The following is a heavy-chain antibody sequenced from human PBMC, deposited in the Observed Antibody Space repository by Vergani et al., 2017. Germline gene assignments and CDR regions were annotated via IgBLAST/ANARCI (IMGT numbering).Heavy chain of an antibody. CDR2: IRHDGIT. CDR3: ARESQNDIVATVANFD. J-gene: IGHJ4*02. D-gene: IGHD5-12*01. V-gene: IGHV4-34*01. CDR1: GGSFNDYW. Sequence: QAQLQQWGAGLLKPSETLSLTCAIYGGSFNDYWWTWIRQPPGKGLEWIGEIRHDGITHYSPSLKSRVTISIDTSTHQFSLNLRSETAADTAVYYCARESQNDIVATVANFDWGQGTLVTVSS.